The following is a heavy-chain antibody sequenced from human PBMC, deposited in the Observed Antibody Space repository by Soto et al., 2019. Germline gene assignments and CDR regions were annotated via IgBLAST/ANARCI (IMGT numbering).Heavy chain of an antibody. Sequence: QITVKESGLTLVKPTQTLTLTCTFSGFSLSTNGMGVGWIRQSPGKALEWLALIYWDDDKRYSPSLRSRLTITQDPSKTQVHLPMTNMAPVDTATYYCPRLTRGVYDLDRLWEKFDYWGQGTLVTVSS. CDR1: GFSLSTNGMG. CDR3: PRLTRGVYDLDRLWEKFDY. J-gene: IGHJ4*02. V-gene: IGHV2-5*02. D-gene: IGHD5-12*01. CDR2: IYWDDDK.